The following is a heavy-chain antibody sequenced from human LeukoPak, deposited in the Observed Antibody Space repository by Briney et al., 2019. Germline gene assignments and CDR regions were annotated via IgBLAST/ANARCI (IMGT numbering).Heavy chain of an antibody. D-gene: IGHD2/OR15-2a*01. CDR3: ARGGQTSKYYPFDY. V-gene: IGHV3-7*01. J-gene: IGHJ4*02. Sequence: GGSLRLSCAASGFIFSGYWMSWVRQAPGKGPQWVANIKQDGSEKDYADSVKGRFTISRDNAETSLYLQMNSLRAEDTAVYYCARGGQTSKYYPFDYWGQGTLVTVSS. CDR1: GFIFSGYW. CDR2: IKQDGSEK.